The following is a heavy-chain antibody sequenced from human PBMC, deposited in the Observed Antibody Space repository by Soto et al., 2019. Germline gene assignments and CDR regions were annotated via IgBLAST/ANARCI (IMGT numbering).Heavy chain of an antibody. Sequence: SETLSLTCAVSGGSICSGGYSWSWIRQPPGKGLEWIGYIYHSGSTYYNPSLKSRVTISVDTSKNQFSLKLTSVTAADTAVYYCARDKITGLFDYWGQGTLVTVSS. CDR1: GGSICSGGYS. J-gene: IGHJ4*02. V-gene: IGHV4-30-2*01. CDR3: ARDKITGLFDY. D-gene: IGHD2-8*02. CDR2: IYHSGST.